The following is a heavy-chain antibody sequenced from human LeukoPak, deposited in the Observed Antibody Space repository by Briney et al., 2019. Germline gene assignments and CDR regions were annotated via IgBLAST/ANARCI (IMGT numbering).Heavy chain of an antibody. CDR3: ARGIRGSSGSSRNPYYYYYMDV. Sequence: SETLSLTCTVSGGSISSYYWNWIRQAPGRGLEWIGYIDYSGSTNYNASLKSRVTMSVDTSKNQFSLKLRSVTAADTAVYYCARGIRGSSGSSRNPYYYYYMDVWGKGTTVTVSS. CDR1: GGSISSYY. CDR2: IDYSGST. J-gene: IGHJ6*03. V-gene: IGHV4-59*01. D-gene: IGHD3-10*01.